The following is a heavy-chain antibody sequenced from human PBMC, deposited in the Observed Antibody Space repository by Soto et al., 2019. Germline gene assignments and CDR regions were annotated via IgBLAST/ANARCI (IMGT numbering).Heavy chain of an antibody. CDR2: IYHSGST. CDR1: GGSISSSNW. D-gene: IGHD6-13*01. J-gene: IGHJ4*02. Sequence: SETLSLTCAVSGGSISSSNWWSWVRQPPGKGLEWIGEIYHSGSTNYNPSLKSRVTISVDKSKNQFSLKLSSVTAADTAVYYCASSAPRRTIAAANDWGQGTLVTVAS. V-gene: IGHV4-4*02. CDR3: ASSAPRRTIAAAND.